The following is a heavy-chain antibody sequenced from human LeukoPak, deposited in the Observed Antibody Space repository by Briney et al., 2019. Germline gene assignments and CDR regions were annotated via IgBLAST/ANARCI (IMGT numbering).Heavy chain of an antibody. J-gene: IGHJ6*02. CDR1: GGSFSGYF. CDR3: ARLLTYYYGSGSYVYYYGMDV. V-gene: IGHV4-34*01. D-gene: IGHD3-10*01. Sequence: PSETLSLTCAVYGGSFSGYFWNWIRQPPGKGLEWIGEINHSGSTSYNPSLKSRVTISVDTSKNQFSLKLSSVTAADTAVYYCARLLTYYYGSGSYVYYYGMDVWGQGTTVTVSS. CDR2: INHSGST.